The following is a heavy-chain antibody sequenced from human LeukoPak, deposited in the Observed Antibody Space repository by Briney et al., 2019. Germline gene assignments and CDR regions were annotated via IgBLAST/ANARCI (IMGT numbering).Heavy chain of an antibody. V-gene: IGHV4-59*01. CDR3: ARYYADINGYYYYYDY. Sequence: SETLSLTCTVSGASLSSYYWSWIRQPPGKGLEWIGFSAHSGSTSYNPSLKSRVTISVDRSMNHFSLMLTPVTAADTAVYYCARYYADINGYYYYYDYWGQGTLVTVSS. J-gene: IGHJ4*02. CDR1: GASLSSYY. D-gene: IGHD3-22*01. CDR2: SAHSGST.